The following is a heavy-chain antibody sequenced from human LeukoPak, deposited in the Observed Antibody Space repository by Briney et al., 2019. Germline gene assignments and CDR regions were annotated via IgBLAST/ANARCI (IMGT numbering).Heavy chain of an antibody. D-gene: IGHD3-22*01. J-gene: IGHJ4*02. Sequence: TASETLSLTCTVSGGSISSGSYYWSWIRQPAGKGLEWIGRIYTSGSTNYNPSLKSRVTISVDTSKNQFSLKLSSVTAADTAVYYCARIYDSGGYYQDYWGQGTLVTVSS. V-gene: IGHV4-61*02. CDR1: GGSISSGSYY. CDR3: ARIYDSGGYYQDY. CDR2: IYTSGST.